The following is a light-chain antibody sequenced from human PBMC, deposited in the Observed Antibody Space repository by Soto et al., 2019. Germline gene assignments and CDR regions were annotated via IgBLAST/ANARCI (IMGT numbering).Light chain of an antibody. V-gene: IGKV3-11*01. Sequence: IVLTQSPATLSLSPGQIATLSCSPSQSVKTFLVWYQHRPGQAPRVLIYDASHRASGIPARFSGSGSGTDFTLTISSLEPEDAALYYCQQRSNWPPITFGQGTRLEIK. CDR2: DAS. CDR3: QQRSNWPPIT. J-gene: IGKJ5*01. CDR1: QSVKTF.